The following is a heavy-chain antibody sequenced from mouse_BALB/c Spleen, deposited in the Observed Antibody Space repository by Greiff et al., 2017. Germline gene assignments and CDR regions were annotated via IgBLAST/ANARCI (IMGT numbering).Heavy chain of an antibody. CDR1: GYTFSSYW. V-gene: IGHV1-9*01. Sequence: VQLQQSGAELMKPGASVKISCKATGYTFSSYWIEWVKQRPGHGLEWIGEILPGSGSTNYNEKFKGKATFTADTSSNTAYMQLSSLTSEDSAVYYCARCGDEYDGYFDVWGAGTTVTVSS. J-gene: IGHJ1*01. CDR3: ARCGDEYDGYFDV. D-gene: IGHD2-4*01. CDR2: ILPGSGST.